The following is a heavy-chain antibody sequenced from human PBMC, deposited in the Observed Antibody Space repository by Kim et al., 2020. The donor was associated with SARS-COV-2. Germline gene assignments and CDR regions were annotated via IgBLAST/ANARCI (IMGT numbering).Heavy chain of an antibody. D-gene: IGHD6-13*01. J-gene: IGHJ4*02. CDR1: GGSISSGGYY. CDR2: IYYSGST. Sequence: SETLSLTCTVSGGSISSGGYYWSWIRQHPGKGLEWIGYIYYSGSTYYNPSLKSRVTISVDTSKNQFSLKLSSVTAADTAVYYCARDSFPRGNRFSWIDYFDYWGQGTLVTVSS. CDR3: ARDSFPRGNRFSWIDYFDY. V-gene: IGHV4-31*03.